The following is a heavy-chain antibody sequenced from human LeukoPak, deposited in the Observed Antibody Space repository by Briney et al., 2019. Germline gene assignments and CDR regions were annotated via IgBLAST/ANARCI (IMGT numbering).Heavy chain of an antibody. CDR2: ISRSGSTK. V-gene: IGHV3-48*03. Sequence: GGSLRLSCAASGFTFSSYEMNWVRQAPGKGLEWVSSISRSGSTKYYADSVKGRFTISRDNAKNSLFLQMNSLRAEDTAVYYCTRARATVTRISSFDIWGQGTMVTVSS. D-gene: IGHD4-17*01. J-gene: IGHJ3*02. CDR1: GFTFSSYE. CDR3: TRARATVTRISSFDI.